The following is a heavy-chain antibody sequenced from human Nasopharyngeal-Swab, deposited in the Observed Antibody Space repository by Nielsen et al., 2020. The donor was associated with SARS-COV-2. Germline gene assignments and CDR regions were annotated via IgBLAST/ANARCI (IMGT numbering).Heavy chain of an antibody. Sequence: GGSLRLSCAASGFTFSNYGMHWVRQAPGKGLEWLAVIWYDGSNKYYAASVKGRFTFSRDNSKNTVYLQMNSLRTEDTAVYYCAAAPSGDYGGYWGQGTLVTVSS. CDR1: GFTFSNYG. J-gene: IGHJ4*02. V-gene: IGHV3-33*01. D-gene: IGHD4-23*01. CDR3: AAAPSGDYGGY. CDR2: IWYDGSNK.